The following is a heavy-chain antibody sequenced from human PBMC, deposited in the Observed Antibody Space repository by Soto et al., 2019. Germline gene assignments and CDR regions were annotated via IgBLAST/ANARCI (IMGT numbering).Heavy chain of an antibody. D-gene: IGHD2-21*02. CDR1: GGTFSSYA. J-gene: IGHJ6*02. CDR3: ATRGNSSLTRYYGMDV. CDR2: IIPIFGTA. V-gene: IGHV1-69*06. Sequence: GASVKVSCKASGGTFSSYAISWVRQAPGQGLEWMGGIIPIFGTANYAQKFQGRVTITADKSTSTAYMELSSLRSEDTAVYYCATRGNSSLTRYYGMDVWGQGTTVTVSS.